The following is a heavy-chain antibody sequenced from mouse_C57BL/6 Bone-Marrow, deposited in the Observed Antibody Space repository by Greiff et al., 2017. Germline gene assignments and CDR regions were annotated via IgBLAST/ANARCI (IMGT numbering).Heavy chain of an antibody. CDR1: GFSLSTFGMG. CDR3: ARMRGLYDYDGDYAMDY. Sequence: QVTLKESGPGILQPSQTLSLTCSFSGFSLSTFGMGVGWIRQPSGKGLEWLAHIWWDDDKYYNPALKSRLTISKDTSKNQVFLKIANVDTADTATYYCARMRGLYDYDGDYAMDYWGQGTSVTVSS. J-gene: IGHJ4*01. D-gene: IGHD2-4*01. CDR2: IWWDDDK. V-gene: IGHV8-8*01.